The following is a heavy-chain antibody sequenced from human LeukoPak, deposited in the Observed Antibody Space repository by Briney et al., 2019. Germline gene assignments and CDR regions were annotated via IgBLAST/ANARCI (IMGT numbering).Heavy chain of an antibody. CDR1: GFTVSSDY. CDR3: ARNWFDP. V-gene: IGHV3-53*05. Sequence: GGSLRLSCAASGFTVSSDYTSWVRQAPGKGLEWVSVIYSGGSTYYADSVKGRFTISRDKSKNTVYLQMNSLRFEDTAMYYCARNWFDPWGQGTLVTVSS. CDR2: IYSGGST. J-gene: IGHJ5*02.